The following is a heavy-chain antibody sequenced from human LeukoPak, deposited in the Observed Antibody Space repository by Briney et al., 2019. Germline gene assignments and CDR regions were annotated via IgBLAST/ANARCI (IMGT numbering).Heavy chain of an antibody. Sequence: GRSLRLSCAASGFTFSSSAMAWVRQAPGKGLEWVAVMSCDGSNKYYAHTVKSRFTIYRDNSHNTLYLQMNSQRAEDTAVYYCARSQLQLAHFGHWGRGALVTVSS. CDR1: GFTFSSSA. CDR2: MSCDGSNK. J-gene: IGHJ4*02. CDR3: ARSQLQLAHFGH. V-gene: IGHV3-30*04. D-gene: IGHD6-13*01.